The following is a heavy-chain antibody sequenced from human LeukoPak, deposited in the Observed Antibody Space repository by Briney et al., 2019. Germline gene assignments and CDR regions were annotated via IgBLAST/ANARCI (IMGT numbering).Heavy chain of an antibody. CDR2: ISSSSSYR. CDR3: MSYVGRSDDY. D-gene: IGHD1-26*01. V-gene: IGHV3-21*01. J-gene: IGHJ4*02. Sequence: GGSLRLSCAASGFTFSRYSMNWVRQAPGKGLEWVSSISSSSSYRYYADSVKGRFTISRDNAKNSLHLQMNSLRAEDTAVYYCMSYVGRSDDYWGQGTLVTVSS. CDR1: GFTFSRYS.